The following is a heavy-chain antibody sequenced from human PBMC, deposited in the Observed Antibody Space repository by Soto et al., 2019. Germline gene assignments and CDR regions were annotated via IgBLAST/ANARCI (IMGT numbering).Heavy chain of an antibody. CDR2: ISRKGNNI. V-gene: IGHV3-64D*06. CDR1: GFTLSSYD. CDR3: Y. Sequence: PGGSLRLSCSASGFTLSSYDMHWVRQAPWKGLEYVSGISRKGNNIYYADSVKGRFTISRDTFQDTALYYCARDVDADFRTDFDYWGRGTLVTVSS. J-gene: IGHJ4*02. D-gene: IGHD3-10*01.